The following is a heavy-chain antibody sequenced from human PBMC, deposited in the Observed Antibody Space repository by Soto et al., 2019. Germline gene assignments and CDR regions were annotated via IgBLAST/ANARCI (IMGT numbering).Heavy chain of an antibody. V-gene: IGHV4-34*01. CDR1: GGSFIGYY. CDR3: ARGGRQQLIPTPISYKIDY. J-gene: IGHJ4*02. CDR2: INHSGST. Sequence: SETLSLTCAVYGGSFIGYYCSCVRHPPLKWREWIGEINHSGSTNYNPSLKSRVTISVDMSKNQFSLKLSSVTAADTAVYYCARGGRQQLIPTPISYKIDYWGQGTLVTVSS. D-gene: IGHD6-13*01.